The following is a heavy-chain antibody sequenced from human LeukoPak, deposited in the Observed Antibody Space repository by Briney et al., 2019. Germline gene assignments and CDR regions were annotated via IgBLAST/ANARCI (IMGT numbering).Heavy chain of an antibody. CDR3: ARDKGTSYLSSFDY. D-gene: IGHD6-6*01. V-gene: IGHV4-39*07. CDR1: GGSISSSSYY. J-gene: IGHJ4*02. Sequence: PSETLSLTCTVSGGSISSSSYYWGWIRQPPGKGLEWIGSIYYSGSTYYIPSLKSRLTISVDTSKNQFSLKLSSVTAADTAVYYCARDKGTSYLSSFDYWGQGTLVTVSS. CDR2: IYYSGST.